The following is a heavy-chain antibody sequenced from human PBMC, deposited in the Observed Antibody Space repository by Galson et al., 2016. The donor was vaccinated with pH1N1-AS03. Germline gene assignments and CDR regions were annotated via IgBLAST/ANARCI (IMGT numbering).Heavy chain of an antibody. D-gene: IGHD3-9*01. Sequence: CAASGFTFGDYYMSWIRQAPGKGLEWISCITSSGGSGSTIYYADSVKGRFTISRDNAKNSLYLQMNSLRADDTAVYFCARGWYDIWTGYLVDPFDYWGQGALFTVSS. J-gene: IGHJ4*02. CDR2: ITSSGGSGSTI. V-gene: IGHV3-11*01. CDR1: GFTFGDYY. CDR3: ARGWYDIWTGYLVDPFDY.